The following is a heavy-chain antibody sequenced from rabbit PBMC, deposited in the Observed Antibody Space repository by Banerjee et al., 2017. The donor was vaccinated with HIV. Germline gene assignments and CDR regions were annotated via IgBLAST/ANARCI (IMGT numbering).Heavy chain of an antibody. CDR3: ARDADDAWHLGYYGMDL. V-gene: IGHV1S45*01. Sequence: QEQLEESGGDLVKPGASLTLTCTASGFSFSSSYYMCWVRQAPGKGLEWIACIYGGSSGSTYYASWAKGRFTISKTSSTTVTLQMVSLTAADTATYFCARDADDAWHLGYYGMDLWGPGTLVTVS. J-gene: IGHJ6*01. CDR1: GFSFSSSYY. CDR2: IYGGSSGST. D-gene: IGHD6-1*01.